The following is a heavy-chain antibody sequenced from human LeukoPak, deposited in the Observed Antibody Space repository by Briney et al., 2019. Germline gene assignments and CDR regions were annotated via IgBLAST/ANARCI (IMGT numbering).Heavy chain of an antibody. CDR2: IIPIFGTA. Sequence: ASVKVSCKASGGTFSSYAIRWVRQAPGQGLEWMGGIIPIFGTANYAQKFQGRVTITADESTSTAYMELSSLRSEDTAVYYCARDFRELGLDYWGQGTLVTVSA. J-gene: IGHJ4*02. CDR1: GGTFSSYA. V-gene: IGHV1-69*13. D-gene: IGHD7-27*01. CDR3: ARDFRELGLDY.